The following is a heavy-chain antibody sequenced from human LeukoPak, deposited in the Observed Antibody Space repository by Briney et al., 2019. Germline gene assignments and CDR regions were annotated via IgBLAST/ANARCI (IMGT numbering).Heavy chain of an antibody. Sequence: ASVKVSCKVSGYTHTELSMHWVRQAPGKGLEWMGGFDPEDGETIYAQKFQGRVTMTEDTSTDTAYMELSSLRSEDTAVYYCAAQKPNMILVVIDAVDIWGQGTMVTVSS. CDR2: FDPEDGET. CDR3: AAQKPNMILVVIDAVDI. D-gene: IGHD3-22*01. V-gene: IGHV1-24*01. CDR1: GYTHTELS. J-gene: IGHJ3*02.